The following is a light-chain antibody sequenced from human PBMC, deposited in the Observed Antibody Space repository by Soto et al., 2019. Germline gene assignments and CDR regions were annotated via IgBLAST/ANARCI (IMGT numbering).Light chain of an antibody. Sequence: EIVLTQSPGTLSLSPGERATLSCRASQSVSSSSLAWYQQKPGQAPRLLIYGASSRATGIPDRFSGSGSGTDFTLTISRLEPEDFAVYYCHQYGSSPWPFGQGTKVEIK. CDR1: QSVSSSS. V-gene: IGKV3-20*01. J-gene: IGKJ1*01. CDR2: GAS. CDR3: HQYGSSPWP.